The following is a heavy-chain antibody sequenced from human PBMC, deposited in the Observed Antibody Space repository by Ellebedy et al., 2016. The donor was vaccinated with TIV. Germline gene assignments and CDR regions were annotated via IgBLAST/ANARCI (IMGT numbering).Heavy chain of an antibody. V-gene: IGHV4-4*02. J-gene: IGHJ3*02. CDR3: ARDRPGIAVAGRRGDAFDI. CDR2: IYHSGST. CDR1: GGSISSSNW. Sequence: SETLSLTXAVSGGSISSSNWWSWVRQPPGKGLEWIGEIYHSGSTNYNPSLKSRVTISVDKSKNQFSLKLSSVTAADTAVYYCARDRPGIAVAGRRGDAFDIWGQGTMVTVSS. D-gene: IGHD6-19*01.